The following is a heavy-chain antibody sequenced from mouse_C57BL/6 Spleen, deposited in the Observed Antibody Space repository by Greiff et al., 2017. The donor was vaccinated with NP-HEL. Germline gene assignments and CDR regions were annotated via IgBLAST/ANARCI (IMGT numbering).Heavy chain of an antibody. V-gene: IGHV3-6*01. J-gene: IGHJ2*01. CDR3: AREGTVVAPYYFDY. CDR1: GYSITSGYY. D-gene: IGHD1-1*01. CDR2: ISYDGSN. Sequence: EVKLMESGPGLVKPSQSLSLTCSVTGYSITSGYYWNWIRQFPGNKLEWMGYISYDGSNNYNPSLKNRISITRDTSKNQFFLKLNSVTTEDTATYYCAREGTVVAPYYFDYWGQGTTLTVSS.